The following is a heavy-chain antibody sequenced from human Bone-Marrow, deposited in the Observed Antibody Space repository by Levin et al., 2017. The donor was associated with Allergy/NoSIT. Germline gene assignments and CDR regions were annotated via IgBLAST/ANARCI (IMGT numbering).Heavy chain of an antibody. CDR3: AKVPADYGGNYWYFDL. CDR2: ITESGAST. Sequence: GESLKISCEGSGFTFMNYALSWVRQAPGKGLEWVSSITESGASTYYADSVKGRFTISRHNSKNTLYLQMDDLRAEDTALYYCAKVPADYGGNYWYFDLWGRGTLVTVSS. V-gene: IGHV3-23*01. CDR1: GFTFMNYA. J-gene: IGHJ2*01. D-gene: IGHD4-23*01.